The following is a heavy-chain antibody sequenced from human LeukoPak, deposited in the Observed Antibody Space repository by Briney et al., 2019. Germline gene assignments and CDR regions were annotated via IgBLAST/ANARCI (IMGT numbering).Heavy chain of an antibody. V-gene: IGHV4-39*07. CDR1: GGSISNGGYY. Sequence: PSETLSLTCTVSGGSISNGGYYWSWIRQHPGRGLEWIGYIWRSDHTNYNPSLKSRVTMSLDKSKNQFSLKLSSVTAADTAVYYCARDPHCSSTNCPFDFWGQGTLVIVSS. D-gene: IGHD2-2*01. J-gene: IGHJ4*02. CDR3: ARDPHCSSTNCPFDF. CDR2: IWRSDHT.